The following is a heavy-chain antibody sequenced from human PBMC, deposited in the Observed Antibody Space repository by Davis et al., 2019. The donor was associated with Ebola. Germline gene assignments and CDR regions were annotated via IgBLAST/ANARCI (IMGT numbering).Heavy chain of an antibody. CDR3: ARRSEGSDWLIDY. J-gene: IGHJ4*02. Sequence: PGGSLRLSCTVSGGSISSSNWWSWVRQPPGKGLEWVSLISGDGGSTYYADSVKGRFTVSRDNAENSLYLQMNSLRVEDTAVYYCARRSEGSDWLIDYWGQGTLVTVSS. CDR2: ISGDGGST. CDR1: GGSISSSN. V-gene: IGHV3-23*01. D-gene: IGHD2-21*02.